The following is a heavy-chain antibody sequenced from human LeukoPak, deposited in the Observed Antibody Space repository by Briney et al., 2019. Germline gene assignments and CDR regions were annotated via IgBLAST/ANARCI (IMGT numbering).Heavy chain of an antibody. CDR1: GFTFSSYG. J-gene: IGHJ4*02. V-gene: IGHV3-33*01. CDR2: IWYDGSNK. Sequence: GRSLRLSCAASGFTFSSYGMHWVRQAPGKGLEWVAVIWYDGSNKYYADSVKGRFTISRDNSKNPLYLKMNSLRAEDTAVYYCARGKQGFDYCGQGTLVTVSS. CDR3: ARGKQGFDY.